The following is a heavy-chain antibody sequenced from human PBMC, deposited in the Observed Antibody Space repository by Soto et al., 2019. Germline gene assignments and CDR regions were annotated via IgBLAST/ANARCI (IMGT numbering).Heavy chain of an antibody. D-gene: IGHD3-22*01. CDR1: GGSFSAYY. J-gene: IGHJ4*02. V-gene: IGHV4-34*01. Sequence: QVLLQQWGAGLLKPSETLSLTCAVYGGSFSAYYWSWIRQPPGKGLEWIGEINHSGGTSYNPSLKSRVTISVDTSKSQFSLNLTSVTAADRAVYYCARGSVDTVDSSGFYEYWCQGTPVTVSS. CDR3: ARGSVDTVDSSGFYEY. CDR2: INHSGGT.